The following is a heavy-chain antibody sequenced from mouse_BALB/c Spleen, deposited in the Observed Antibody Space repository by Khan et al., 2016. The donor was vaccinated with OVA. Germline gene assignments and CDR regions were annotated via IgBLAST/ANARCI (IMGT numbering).Heavy chain of an antibody. CDR1: DYTFTDYP. V-gene: IGHV1S137*01. J-gene: IGHJ3*01. CDR2: VSTYYGNT. CDR3: VRDDGYSLFAY. D-gene: IGHD2-3*01. Sequence: QVQLQQSGPELVRPGVSVKISCTGPDYTFTDYPMHWVRQSHVKSLEWIGAVSTYYGNTNYNPKLKGKAIMTVDKSYSTAYMDLARLTSEDSAIYYCVRDDGYSLFAYWGQGTLVTVSA.